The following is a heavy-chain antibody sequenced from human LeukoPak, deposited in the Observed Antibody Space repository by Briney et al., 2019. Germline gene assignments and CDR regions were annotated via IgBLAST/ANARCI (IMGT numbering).Heavy chain of an antibody. CDR2: ISTTSSSI. CDR1: GFSFTNAW. V-gene: IGHV3-48*02. J-gene: IGHJ4*02. CDR3: ARDSVMKY. Sequence: GGSLRLSCLASGFSFTNAWMIWVRQAPGKGLEWVSYISTTSSSIYYADSVKDRFIISRDNAKNSLYLHMNSLRDEDTAVYYCARDSVMKYWGQGTLVTVSS.